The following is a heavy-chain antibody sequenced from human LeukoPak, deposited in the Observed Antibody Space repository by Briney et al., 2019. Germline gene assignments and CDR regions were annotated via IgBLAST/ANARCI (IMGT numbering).Heavy chain of an antibody. D-gene: IGHD6-19*01. CDR3: ARDPDSENMYSNGWYGSAY. CDR2: ISSSGGKI. V-gene: IGHV3-11*04. CDR1: GFTFRDYY. J-gene: IGHJ4*02. Sequence: GGSLRLSCAASGFTFRDYYMAWIRQAPGKGLEWISYISSSGGKILCADSVKGRFTISRDNAKNSVYLQMNSLRAEDTAVYYCARDPDSENMYSNGWYGSAYWGQGTLVTVSS.